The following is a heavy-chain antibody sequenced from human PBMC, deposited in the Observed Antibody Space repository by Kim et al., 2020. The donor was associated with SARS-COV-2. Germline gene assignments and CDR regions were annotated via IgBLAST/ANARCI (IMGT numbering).Heavy chain of an antibody. Sequence: SETLSLTCTVSGGSISSYYWSWIRQPPGKGLEWIGYIYYSGSTNYNPSLKSRVTISVDTSKNQFSLKLSSVTAADTAVYYCARTYDFWSGYYFDPWGQGTLVTVSS. CDR1: GGSISSYY. CDR3: ARTYDFWSGYYFDP. V-gene: IGHV4-59*08. CDR2: IYYSGST. D-gene: IGHD3-3*01. J-gene: IGHJ5*02.